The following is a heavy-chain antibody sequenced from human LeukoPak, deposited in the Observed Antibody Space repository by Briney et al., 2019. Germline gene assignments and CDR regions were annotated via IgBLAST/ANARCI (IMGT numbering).Heavy chain of an antibody. CDR3: ARIVPRDYYGMDV. Sequence: SETLSLTCTVSGGSISSGGYYWSWIRQHPGKGLEWIGYIYYSGSTYYNPSLKSRVTISVDTSKNQFSLKLSSVAAAGTAVYYCARIVPRDYYGMDVWGQGTTVTVSS. D-gene: IGHD2-8*01. V-gene: IGHV4-31*03. J-gene: IGHJ6*02. CDR2: IYYSGST. CDR1: GGSISSGGYY.